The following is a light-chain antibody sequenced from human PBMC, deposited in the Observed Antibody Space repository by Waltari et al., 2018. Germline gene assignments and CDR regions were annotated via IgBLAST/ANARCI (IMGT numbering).Light chain of an antibody. J-gene: IGLJ2*01. V-gene: IGLV3-1*01. CDR2: QST. CDR3: QAWDTITGGV. CDR1: KMGDKF. Sequence: SYELTQPPSVSVSPAQTASITCSGHKMGDKFACWYQQKPGQSPVLVIYQSTKRPSGIPERFSGSNSGNTATLTISGTQAMDEADYYCQAWDTITGGVFGGGTKLTVL.